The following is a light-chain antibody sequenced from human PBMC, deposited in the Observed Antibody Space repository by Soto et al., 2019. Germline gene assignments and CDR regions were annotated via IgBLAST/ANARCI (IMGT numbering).Light chain of an antibody. CDR2: WAS. J-gene: IGKJ1*01. CDR1: QSVLYSPNNKNY. V-gene: IGKV4-1*01. Sequence: DIVMTQSPDSLAVSLGERATFNCKSSQSVLYSPNNKNYLAWYQQKPGQPPKLLIYWASTRESGVPDRFSGSGSGTDFTLTISSLQAEDVAVYYCKQYYSTPWTFGQWTKVEI. CDR3: KQYYSTPWT.